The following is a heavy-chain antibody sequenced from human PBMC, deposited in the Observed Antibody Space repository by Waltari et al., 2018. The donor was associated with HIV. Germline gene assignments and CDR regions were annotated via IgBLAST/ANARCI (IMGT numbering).Heavy chain of an antibody. V-gene: IGHV3-48*01. CDR3: VGNIEY. J-gene: IGHJ4*02. D-gene: IGHD7-27*01. Sequence: EVQLLESGGGLVQPGGSLRLSCAASGFTFDSSSMNWVRQAPGKGLEWISYISNNGDNMFYADSVKGRFSISRDNGKSSLYLHMNSLRAEDTAMYYCVGNIEYWGQGTLVTVSS. CDR2: ISNNGDNM. CDR1: GFTFDSSS.